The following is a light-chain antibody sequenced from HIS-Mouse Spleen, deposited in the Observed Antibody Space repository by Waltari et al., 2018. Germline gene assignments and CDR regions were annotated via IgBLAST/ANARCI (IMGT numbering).Light chain of an antibody. J-gene: IGLJ2*01. V-gene: IGLV2-14*03. CDR3: SSYTSSSTLVV. CDR2: DVS. Sequence: QSALTQPASVSGSPGQSITISCTGTSSDVGGYNYVSWYQQHPGKAPKLMIYDVSNLPPGVSSRFSGSKSGNTASLTISGLQAEDEADYYCSSYTSSSTLVVFGGGTKLTVL. CDR1: SSDVGGYNY.